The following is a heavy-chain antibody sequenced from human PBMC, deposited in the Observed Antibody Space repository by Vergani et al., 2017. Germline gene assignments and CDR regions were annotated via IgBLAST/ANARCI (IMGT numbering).Heavy chain of an antibody. CDR3: ARHRGTGGFFPSSYFYGMDV. V-gene: IGHV4-38-2*01. Sequence: QVQLQESGPGLVKPSETLTLTCDVSDSSIMTNPYWCWFRQHPGKGLEWIGFIHHSGDTHYNSSLKSRVSISIVSSSKFSLSLTCVTAAATAIYYCARHRGTGGFFPSSYFYGMDVWGNGNTVTVSS. CDR2: IHHSGDT. CDR1: DSSIMTNPY. J-gene: IGHJ6*04. D-gene: IGHD3-10*01.